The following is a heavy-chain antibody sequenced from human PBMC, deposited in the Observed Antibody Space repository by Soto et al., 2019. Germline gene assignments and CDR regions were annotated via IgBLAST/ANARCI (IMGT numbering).Heavy chain of an antibody. V-gene: IGHV4-31*03. Sequence: PSETLSLTCSVSDGSISSPDYYWNWIRQSPGKGLEWIGYVYYGGTTYYKSSLKSRIFMSLDTSKRQLSLRLSSVTAADTAVYYCARAPYCSLSVGWFDPWGQGITVTVSS. D-gene: IGHD2-15*01. CDR3: ARAPYCSLSVGWFDP. CDR1: DGSISSPDYY. J-gene: IGHJ5*02. CDR2: VYYGGTT.